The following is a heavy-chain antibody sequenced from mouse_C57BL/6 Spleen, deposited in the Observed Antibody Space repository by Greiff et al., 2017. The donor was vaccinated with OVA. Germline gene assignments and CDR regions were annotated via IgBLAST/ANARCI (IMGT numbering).Heavy chain of an antibody. CDR2: INPNNGGT. CDR3: AREWVTGSFDY. D-gene: IGHD2-3*01. CDR1: GYTFTDYY. Sequence: VQLQQSGPELVKPGASVKISCKASGYTFTDYYMNWVKQSHGKSLEWIGDINPNNGGTSYNQKFKGKATLTVDKSSSTAYMELRSLTSEDSAVYDCAREWVTGSFDYWGQGTTLTVSS. J-gene: IGHJ2*01. V-gene: IGHV1-26*01.